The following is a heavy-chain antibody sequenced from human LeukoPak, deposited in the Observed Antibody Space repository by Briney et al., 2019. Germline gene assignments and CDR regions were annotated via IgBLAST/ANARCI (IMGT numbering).Heavy chain of an antibody. D-gene: IGHD3-9*01. V-gene: IGHV3-9*01. CDR3: AKGCLARIDSSNYYYYGMDV. Sequence: GRSLRLSCAASGFTFDDYAMHWVRQAPGKGLEWFSGISWNSGSIGYADSVKGRFTISRDNAKNSLYLQMNSLRAEDTALYYCAKGCLARIDSSNYYYYGMDVWGQGTTVTVSS. CDR1: GFTFDDYA. CDR2: ISWNSGSI. J-gene: IGHJ6*02.